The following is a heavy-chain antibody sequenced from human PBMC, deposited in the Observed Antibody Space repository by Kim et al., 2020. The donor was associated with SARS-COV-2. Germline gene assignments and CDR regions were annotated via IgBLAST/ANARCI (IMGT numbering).Heavy chain of an antibody. V-gene: IGHV4-59*01. CDR2: IYHSGST. J-gene: IGHJ4*01. D-gene: IGHD3-9*01. CDR1: GGSISSYY. Sequence: SETLSLTCTASGGSISSYYWSWIRQPPGKGLEWIGNIYHSGSTNYNLSLNYNPSPMSRDTISVDTSQNQFSLRPSYATVEDTAGYYCAGNHFDFSHGYY. CDR3: AGNHFDFSHGYY.